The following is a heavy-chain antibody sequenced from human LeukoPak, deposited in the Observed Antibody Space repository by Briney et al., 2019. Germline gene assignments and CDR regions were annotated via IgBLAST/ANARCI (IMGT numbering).Heavy chain of an antibody. J-gene: IGHJ6*03. CDR3: AREIITAGYYYYYMDV. D-gene: IGHD6-25*01. V-gene: IGHV4-61*01. CDR2: IFYSGST. Sequence: SETLSLTCTVSGGSVSSGNYYWSWIRQPPGKGLEWIGYIFYSGSTKYNPSLKSRVTISVDTSKNQFSLKVSSVTAADTAVYYCAREIITAGYYYYYMDVWGKRTTVTVSS. CDR1: GGSVSSGNYY.